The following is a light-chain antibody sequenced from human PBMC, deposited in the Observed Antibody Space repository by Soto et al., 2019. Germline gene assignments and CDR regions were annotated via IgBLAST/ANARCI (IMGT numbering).Light chain of an antibody. J-gene: IGLJ2*01. CDR3: SSYTSSSTLL. CDR1: SSDVGGYNY. Sequence: QSALTQPASVSGSPGQSITISCTGTSSDVGGYNYVSWYQQHPGKAPKLLIYAVSNRPSGVSNRFSGSKSGNTASLTISGLPAEDEADYYCSSYTSSSTLLFGGGTKVTVL. CDR2: AVS. V-gene: IGLV2-14*01.